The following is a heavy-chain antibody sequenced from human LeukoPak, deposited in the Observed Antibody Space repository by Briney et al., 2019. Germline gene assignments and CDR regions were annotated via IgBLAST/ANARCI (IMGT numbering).Heavy chain of an antibody. CDR1: GGSISSHY. CDR2: IYYSGST. V-gene: IGHV4-59*11. D-gene: IGHD6-6*01. Sequence: PSEALSLTCTVSGGSISSHYWSWIRQPPGKGLEWIGYIYYSGSTNYNPSLKSRVTISVDTSKNQFSLKLSSVTAADTAVYYCARGTLRSSSSFDYWGQGTLVTVSS. CDR3: ARGTLRSSSSFDY. J-gene: IGHJ4*02.